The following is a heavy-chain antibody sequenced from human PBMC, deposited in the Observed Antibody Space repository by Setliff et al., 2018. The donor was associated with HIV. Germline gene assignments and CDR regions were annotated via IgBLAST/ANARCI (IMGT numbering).Heavy chain of an antibody. CDR1: GFTFSDYW. Sequence: GGSLRLSCAASGFTFSDYWMSWVRQAPGKGLEWVANIKQDGTDKYYVDSVRGRFTISRDNARNSLFLQMNSLRVEDTAVYYCARDTCDTPSCYAGPRFVYWGQGNLVTVSS. CDR3: ARDTCDTPSCYAGPRFVY. CDR2: IKQDGTDK. D-gene: IGHD2-2*01. V-gene: IGHV3-7*01. J-gene: IGHJ4*02.